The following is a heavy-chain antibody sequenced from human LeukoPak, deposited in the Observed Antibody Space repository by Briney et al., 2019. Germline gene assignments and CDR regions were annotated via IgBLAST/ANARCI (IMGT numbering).Heavy chain of an antibody. CDR2: IYHDGST. V-gene: IGHV4-4*02. J-gene: IGHJ4*02. CDR3: ARDRGGYNYSHDY. CDR1: GGSISSNNW. Sequence: SETLSLTCTVSGGSISSNNWWIWVRQSPEKGLEWIGEIYHDGSTNYTPSLKSRVTISMDKSKNQLSLKLNFVTAADTAVYYCARDRGGYNYSHDYWGQGTLVTVSS. D-gene: IGHD5-24*01.